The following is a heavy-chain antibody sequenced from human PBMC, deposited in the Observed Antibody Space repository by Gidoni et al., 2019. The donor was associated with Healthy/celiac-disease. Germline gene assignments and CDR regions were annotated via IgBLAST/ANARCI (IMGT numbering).Heavy chain of an antibody. V-gene: IGHV4-34*01. CDR1: GGSFSGYY. D-gene: IGHD6-6*01. Sequence: QVQLQQWGAVLLKPSETLSLTCAVYGGSFSGYYWSWIRQPPGKGLEWIGEINHSGSTNYNPSLKSRVTISVDTSKNQFSLKLSSVTAADTAVYYCAGGSSKQLGLGYWGQGTLVTVSS. J-gene: IGHJ4*02. CDR2: INHSGST. CDR3: AGGSSKQLGLGY.